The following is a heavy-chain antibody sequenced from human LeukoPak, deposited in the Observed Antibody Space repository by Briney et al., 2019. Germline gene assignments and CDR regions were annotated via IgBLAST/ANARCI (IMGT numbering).Heavy chain of an antibody. CDR3: AKAGGYDLYYFDY. Sequence: GGSLRLSCAASGFTFSSYAMSWVRQAPGKGLEWVSAISGSGGSTYYADSVKGRFTISRDNSKNTLYLQMNSLRAGDTAVYYCAKAGGYDLYYFDYWGQGTLVTVSS. J-gene: IGHJ4*02. D-gene: IGHD5-12*01. CDR1: GFTFSSYA. CDR2: ISGSGGST. V-gene: IGHV3-23*01.